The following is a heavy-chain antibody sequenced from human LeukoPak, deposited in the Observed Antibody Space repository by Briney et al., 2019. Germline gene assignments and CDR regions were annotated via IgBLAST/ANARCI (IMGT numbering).Heavy chain of an antibody. CDR3: VKGNEAGIAAVMNNFDY. V-gene: IGHV3-64D*06. CDR1: GFTFSSYA. Sequence: GGSLRLSCSASGFTFSSYAMHWVRQAPGKGLEYVSAISSNGGSTYYADSVEGRFTISRDNSKNTLYLQMSSLRAEDTAVYYCVKGNEAGIAAVMNNFDYWGQGTLVTVSS. D-gene: IGHD6-13*01. J-gene: IGHJ4*02. CDR2: ISSNGGST.